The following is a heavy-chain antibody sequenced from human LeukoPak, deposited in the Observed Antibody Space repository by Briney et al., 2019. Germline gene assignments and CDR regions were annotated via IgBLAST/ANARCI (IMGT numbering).Heavy chain of an antibody. Sequence: GASVKVSCKAAGYTFTGYYMYWVRQAPGQGLEWMGWINPNSGGTNYAQKFQGRVTMTGDTSISTAYMELSRLRSDDTAVYYCAKSDRITIFGVVNTLYYWGQGTLVTVSS. CDR3: AKSDRITIFGVVNTLYY. CDR2: INPNSGGT. V-gene: IGHV1-2*02. CDR1: GYTFTGYY. J-gene: IGHJ4*02. D-gene: IGHD3-3*01.